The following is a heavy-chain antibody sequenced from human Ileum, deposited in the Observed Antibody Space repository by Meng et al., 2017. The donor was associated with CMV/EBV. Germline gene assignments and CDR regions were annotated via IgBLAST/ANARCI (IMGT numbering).Heavy chain of an antibody. CDR1: GGSFSGYY. V-gene: IGHV4-34*01. CDR3: ARSLFDI. CDR2: INHSGGT. Sequence: SETLSLTCDVYGGSFSGYYWAWIRQPPGKGLEWIGEINHSGGTNYNPSLKSRVTISLDTSKNQFSLKLKSMTAADTAVYYCARSLFDIWGQGTVVTVSS. J-gene: IGHJ3*02.